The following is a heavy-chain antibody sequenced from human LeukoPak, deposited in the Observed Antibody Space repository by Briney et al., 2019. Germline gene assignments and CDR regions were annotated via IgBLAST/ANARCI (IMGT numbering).Heavy chain of an antibody. Sequence: GGSLRLSCAASGFTFGDYAMHWVRQAPGKGLEWVSGISWNSGALGYADSVKGRFTVSRDNAKNSLYLQMNRLRVEDTALYYCAKGRIPAAGTATDFWGQGTLVTVSS. V-gene: IGHV3-9*01. J-gene: IGHJ4*02. CDR3: AKGRIPAAGTATDF. CDR1: GFTFGDYA. D-gene: IGHD6-13*01. CDR2: ISWNSGAL.